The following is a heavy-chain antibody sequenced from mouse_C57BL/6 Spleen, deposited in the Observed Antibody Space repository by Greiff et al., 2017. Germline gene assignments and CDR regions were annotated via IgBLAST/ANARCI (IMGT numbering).Heavy chain of an antibody. CDR1: GFTFSDYG. CDR2: ISSGSSTI. J-gene: IGHJ2*01. D-gene: IGHD1-1*01. CDR3: ARINYGSSCYFDY. Sequence: EVKVVESGGGLVKPGGSLKLSCAASGFTFSDYGMHWVRQAPEKGLEWVAYISSGSSTIYYADTVKGRFTISRDNAKNTLFLQMTSLRSEDTAMYYCARINYGSSCYFDYWGQGTTLTVSS. V-gene: IGHV5-17*01.